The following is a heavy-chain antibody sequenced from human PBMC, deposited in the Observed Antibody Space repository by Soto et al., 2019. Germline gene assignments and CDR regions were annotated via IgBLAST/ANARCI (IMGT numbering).Heavy chain of an antibody. V-gene: IGHV4-59*01. Sequence: PSETLSLTCTVSGGSISNYYWGWIRQPPGKGLEWIGYVYYTGTTHFNPSLKSRVSMSVDTSKNQFSLKLTSVTSADTAVYYCARDAADDYWGQGTLVTVSS. CDR1: GGSISNYY. CDR3: ARDAADDY. D-gene: IGHD6-13*01. CDR2: VYYTGTT. J-gene: IGHJ4*02.